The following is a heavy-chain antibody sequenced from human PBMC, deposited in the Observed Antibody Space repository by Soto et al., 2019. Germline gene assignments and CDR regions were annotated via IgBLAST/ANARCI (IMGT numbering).Heavy chain of an antibody. V-gene: IGHV1-69*01. CDR3: ARAFKITLGQYQLPTGVYYDYGMDV. CDR2: IIPIFGTA. D-gene: IGHD2-2*01. Sequence: QVQLVQSGAEVKKPGSSVKVSCKASGGTFSSYAISWVRQAPGQGLEWMGGIIPIFGTANYAQKFQGRVTITAAESTSTAYMELSSLRSEDTAVYYCARAFKITLGQYQLPTGVYYDYGMDVWGQGTTVTVSS. J-gene: IGHJ6*02. CDR1: GGTFSSYA.